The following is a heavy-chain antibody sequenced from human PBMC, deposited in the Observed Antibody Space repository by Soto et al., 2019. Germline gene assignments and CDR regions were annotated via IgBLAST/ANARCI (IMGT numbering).Heavy chain of an antibody. CDR1: GGSISSYY. CDR2: IYYSGST. V-gene: IGHV4-59*01. J-gene: IGHJ6*04. D-gene: IGHD6-13*01. Sequence: SETLSLTCTVSGGSISSYYWSWIRQPPGKGLEWIGYIYYSGSTNYNPSLKSRVTISVDTSKNQFSLKLSSVTAADTAVYYCARLTAAGTTSAGMDVGGKGTTVTVSS. CDR3: ARLTAAGTTSAGMDV.